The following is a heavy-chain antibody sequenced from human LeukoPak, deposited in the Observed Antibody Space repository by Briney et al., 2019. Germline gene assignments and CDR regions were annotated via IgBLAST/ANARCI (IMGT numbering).Heavy chain of an antibody. Sequence: GGSLRLSCAASGFTFSSYGMHWVRQAPGKGLEWVAVTWYDGSNKYYADSVKGRFTISRDNSKNTVYLQMDSLRAEDTALYYCVRDFGTTRYYFDYWGQGTLVTVSS. D-gene: IGHD4-17*01. CDR2: TWYDGSNK. CDR3: VRDFGTTRYYFDY. J-gene: IGHJ4*02. CDR1: GFTFSSYG. V-gene: IGHV3-33*01.